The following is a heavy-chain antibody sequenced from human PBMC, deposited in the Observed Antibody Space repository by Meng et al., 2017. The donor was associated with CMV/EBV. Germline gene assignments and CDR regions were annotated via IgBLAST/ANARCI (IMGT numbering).Heavy chain of an antibody. CDR1: GGSFSGYY. Sequence: ESLKISCAVYGGSFSGYYWSWIRQPPGKGLEWIGEINHSGSTNYNPSLKSRVTISVDTSKNQFSLKLSSVTAADTAVYYCARNQWLGPFDYWGQGTLVTVSS. V-gene: IGHV4-34*01. CDR3: ARNQWLGPFDY. J-gene: IGHJ4*02. D-gene: IGHD6-19*01. CDR2: INHSGST.